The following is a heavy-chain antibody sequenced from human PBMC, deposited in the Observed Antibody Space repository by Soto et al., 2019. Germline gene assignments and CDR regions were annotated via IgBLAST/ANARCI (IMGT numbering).Heavy chain of an antibody. CDR1: GFTFSSYG. CDR2: ISYDGSNK. V-gene: IGHV3-30*18. D-gene: IGHD5-12*01. J-gene: IGHJ6*02. CDR3: SNDGGYTNYYYYGMDV. Sequence: QVQLVESGGGVVQPGRSLRLSCAASGFTFSSYGMHWVRQAPGKGLEWVAVISYDGSNKYYADSVKGRFTISRDNSKNTLYLQMNSLRAEDTAVYYCSNDGGYTNYYYYGMDVWGQGTTVTVSS.